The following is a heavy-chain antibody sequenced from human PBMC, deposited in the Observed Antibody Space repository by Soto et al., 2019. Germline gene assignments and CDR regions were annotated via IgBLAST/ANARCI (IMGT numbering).Heavy chain of an antibody. V-gene: IGHV4-31*03. CDR1: GASISSGGYY. CDR3: ARAPLN. J-gene: IGHJ4*02. Sequence: QVHLQESGPGLLKPSQTLSLTCTVSGASISSGGYYWTWIRQHPGKGLEWIGYIYYSGSTYSNPSLKSRVTISVEPSKNQFSLKLSSVTAADTAVYYCARAPLNWGQGTLVTVSS. CDR2: IYYSGST.